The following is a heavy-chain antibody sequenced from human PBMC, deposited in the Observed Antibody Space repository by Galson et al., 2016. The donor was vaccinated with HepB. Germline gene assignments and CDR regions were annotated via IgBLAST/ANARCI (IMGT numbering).Heavy chain of an antibody. D-gene: IGHD2/OR15-2a*01. CDR1: EFPFSTYG. CDR2: ISYDGSLK. Sequence: SLRLSCAASEFPFSTYGMHWVRQAPGKGLEWVSAISYDGSLKYYADSVKGRFTISRDNSKNTLHLQMNSLRAEDTAVYYCARDYQFLTLWGYYFDYWGQGTLVTVSS. CDR3: ARDYQFLTLWGYYFDY. J-gene: IGHJ4*02. V-gene: IGHV3-30*03.